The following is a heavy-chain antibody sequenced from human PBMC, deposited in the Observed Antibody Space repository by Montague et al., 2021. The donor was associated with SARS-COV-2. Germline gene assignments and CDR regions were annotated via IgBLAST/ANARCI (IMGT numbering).Heavy chain of an antibody. CDR3: ARGLPDISMIVVVRLGASHYFDS. Sequence: SETLSLTCAMSGGSFSDYHWSWIRQPPGKGLEWIGEINHSGSTNYNPSLKSRVTISIDTSKTQFSLKLSPVTAAGTAAYYCARGLPDISMIVVVRLGASHYFDSWGQGNLVTVSS. J-gene: IGHJ4*02. D-gene: IGHD3-22*01. CDR1: GGSFSDYH. CDR2: INHSGST. V-gene: IGHV4-34*01.